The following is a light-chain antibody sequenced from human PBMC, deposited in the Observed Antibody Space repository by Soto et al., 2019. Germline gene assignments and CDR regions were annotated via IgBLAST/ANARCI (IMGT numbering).Light chain of an antibody. CDR2: EVS. Sequence: QSALTQPPSAYGSPGQSVTISCNGTSSDVGGYNYVSWYQQHPGKAPKLMIYEVSKRPSGVPDRFSGSKSGNTASLTVSGLQAEDESNYYCSSYAGSSNLIFGGGTKLTVL. CDR1: SSDVGGYNY. J-gene: IGLJ2*01. V-gene: IGLV2-8*01. CDR3: SSYAGSSNLI.